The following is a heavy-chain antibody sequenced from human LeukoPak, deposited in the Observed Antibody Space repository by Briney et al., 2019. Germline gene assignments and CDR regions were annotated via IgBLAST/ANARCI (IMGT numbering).Heavy chain of an antibody. V-gene: IGHV4-34*01. CDR1: GGSFSGYY. Sequence: SETLSLTCAVYGGSFSGYYWSRIRQPPGKGLEWIGEINHSGSTNYNPSLKSRVTISVDTSKNQFSLKLSSVTAADTAVYYCARREMATHIQLRKTENCLFDYWGQGTPVTVSS. J-gene: IGHJ4*02. CDR2: INHSGST. CDR3: ARREMATHIQLRKTENCLFDY. D-gene: IGHD5-24*01.